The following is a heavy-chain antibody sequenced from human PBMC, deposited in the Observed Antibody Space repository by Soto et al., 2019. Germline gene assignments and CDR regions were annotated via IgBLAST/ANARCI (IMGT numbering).Heavy chain of an antibody. Sequence: ASVKVSCKASGYTFSSYYIHWVRQAPGQGLEWMGIINPGSGSRTYAQKFQGRVTMTWDTSTSTVYMELSSLRSEDTAVYYCGRVITTVRGVRGAINYWGQGTLVTVSS. V-gene: IGHV1-46*01. CDR2: INPGSGSR. D-gene: IGHD3-10*01. CDR3: GRVITTVRGVRGAINY. J-gene: IGHJ4*02. CDR1: GYTFSSYY.